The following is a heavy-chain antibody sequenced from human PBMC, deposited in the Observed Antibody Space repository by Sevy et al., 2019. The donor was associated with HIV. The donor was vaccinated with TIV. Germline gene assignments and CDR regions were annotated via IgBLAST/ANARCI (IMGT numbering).Heavy chain of an antibody. CDR1: GGSVSSGSYY. Sequence: SETLSLTCTVSGGSVSSGSYYWSWIRQPPGKGLVWIGYIYYSGSTNYNPSLQRPVTISVDTSKNQFSLKLSSVTAADTAVYCCATSSYYYYGMDVWGQGTTVTVSS. CDR2: IYYSGST. D-gene: IGHD3-10*01. J-gene: IGHJ6*02. CDR3: ATSSYYYYGMDV. V-gene: IGHV4-61*01.